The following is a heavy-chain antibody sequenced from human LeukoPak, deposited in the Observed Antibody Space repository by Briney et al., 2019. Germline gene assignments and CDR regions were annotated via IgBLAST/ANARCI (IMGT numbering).Heavy chain of an antibody. CDR3: ASAELDGYSSSWPFDY. CDR1: GDSVSSNSAA. J-gene: IGHJ4*02. D-gene: IGHD6-13*01. V-gene: IGHV6-1*01. CDR2: TYYRSKWYN. Sequence: SQTLSLTCAISGDSVSSNSAAWNWIRQSPSRGLEWLGRTYYRSKWYNDYAVSVKSRITINPDTSKNQFSLQLNSVTPEDTAVYYCASAELDGYSSSWPFDYWGQGTLVTVSS.